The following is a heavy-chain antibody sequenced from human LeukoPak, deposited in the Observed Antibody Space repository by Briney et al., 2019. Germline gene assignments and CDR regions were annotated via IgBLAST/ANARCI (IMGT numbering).Heavy chain of an antibody. CDR3: ARDGWLDYFDY. CDR1: GGSFSGYY. Sequence: SETLSLTCAVYGGSFSGYYWSWIRQPPGKGLEWIGEINHSGSTNYNPSLKSRVTISVDTSKNQFSLKLSSVTAADTAVCYCARDGWLDYFDYWGQGTLVTVSS. J-gene: IGHJ4*02. D-gene: IGHD5-24*01. CDR2: INHSGST. V-gene: IGHV4-34*01.